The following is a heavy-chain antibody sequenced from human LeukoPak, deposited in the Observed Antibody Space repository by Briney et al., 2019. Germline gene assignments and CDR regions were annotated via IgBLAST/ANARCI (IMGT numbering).Heavy chain of an antibody. CDR3: AKDKDSSGYYYVYFDY. D-gene: IGHD3-22*01. V-gene: IGHV3-21*01. CDR2: ISSSSSYI. Sequence: GGSLRLSCAASGFTFSSYSMNWVRQAPGKGLEWVSSISSSSSYIYYADSVKGRFTISRDNAKNSLYLQMNSLRAEDTAVYYCAKDKDSSGYYYVYFDYWGQGTLVTVSS. J-gene: IGHJ4*02. CDR1: GFTFSSYS.